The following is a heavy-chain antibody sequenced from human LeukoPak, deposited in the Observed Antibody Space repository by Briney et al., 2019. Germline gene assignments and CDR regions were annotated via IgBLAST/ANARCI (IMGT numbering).Heavy chain of an antibody. D-gene: IGHD6-13*01. V-gene: IGHV4-34*01. CDR2: INHSGST. Sequence: SETLSLTCAVYGGSFSGYYWSWIRQPPGKGLEWIGEINHSGSTNYNPSLKGRVTISVDTSKNQFSLKLSSVTAADTAVYYCARYPNSSSWYERDAFDIWGQGTMVTVSS. J-gene: IGHJ3*02. CDR3: ARYPNSSSWYERDAFDI. CDR1: GGSFSGYY.